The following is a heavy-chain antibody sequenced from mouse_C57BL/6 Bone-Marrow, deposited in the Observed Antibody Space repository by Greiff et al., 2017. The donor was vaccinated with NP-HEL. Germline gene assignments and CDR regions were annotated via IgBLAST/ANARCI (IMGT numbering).Heavy chain of an antibody. CDR3: AREYDFDY. J-gene: IGHJ2*01. D-gene: IGHD2-3*01. V-gene: IGHV5-4*01. CDR2: ISDGGSYT. Sequence: EVKVEESGGGLVKPGGSLKLSCAASGFTFSSYAMSWVRQTPEKRLEWVATISDGGSYTYYPDNVKGRFTISRDNAKNNLYLQMSHLKSEDTAMYYCAREYDFDYWGQGTTLTVSS. CDR1: GFTFSSYA.